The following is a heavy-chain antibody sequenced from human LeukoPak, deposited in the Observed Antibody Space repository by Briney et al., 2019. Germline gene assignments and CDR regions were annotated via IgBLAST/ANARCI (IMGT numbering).Heavy chain of an antibody. CDR2: VSRNGDNT. CDR3: AKDLVWFDY. D-gene: IGHD1-14*01. V-gene: IGHV3-23*01. Sequence: GGSLRLSCAASGFTFNDYAINWVRQAPGKGLDWVSAVSRNGDNTYYADSVKGRFTISRDNSRSMVYLEMSSLTAEDTAVYYCAKDLVWFDYWGQGTLVTVSS. CDR1: GFTFNDYA. J-gene: IGHJ4*02.